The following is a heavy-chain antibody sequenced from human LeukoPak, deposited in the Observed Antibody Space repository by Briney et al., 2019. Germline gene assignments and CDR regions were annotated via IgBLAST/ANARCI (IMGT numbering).Heavy chain of an antibody. CDR2: IIPIFGTA. V-gene: IGHV1-69*01. Sequence: GSSVKVSCKASGGTFSSYAISWVRQAPGQGLEWMGGIIPIFGTANYAQKFQGRVTVTADESTSTAYMELSSLRSEDTAVYYCARDCPTVTTWCDAFGIWGQGAMVTVSS. J-gene: IGHJ3*02. D-gene: IGHD4-17*01. CDR1: GGTFSSYA. CDR3: ARDCPTVTTWCDAFGI.